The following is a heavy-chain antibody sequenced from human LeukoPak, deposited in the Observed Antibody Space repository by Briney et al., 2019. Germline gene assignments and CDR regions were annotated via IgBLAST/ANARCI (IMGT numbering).Heavy chain of an antibody. Sequence: PSQTLSLTCTVSGGSISSGGYYWSWIRQPAGKGLEWIGRIYTSGSTNYNPSLKSRVTISVDTSKNQFSLKLSSVTAADTAVYYCARGPTTYYYDSSGYYYDYWGQGTLVTVSS. CDR2: IYTSGST. V-gene: IGHV4-61*02. J-gene: IGHJ4*02. CDR1: GGSISSGGYY. D-gene: IGHD3-22*01. CDR3: ARGPTTYYYDSSGYYYDY.